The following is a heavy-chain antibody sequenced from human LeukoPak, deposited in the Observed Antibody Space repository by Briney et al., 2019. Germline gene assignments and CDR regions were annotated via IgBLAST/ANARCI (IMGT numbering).Heavy chain of an antibody. CDR1: GFTFSSYP. J-gene: IGHJ6*02. D-gene: IGHD6-19*01. CDR2: ISSDGSNK. V-gene: IGHV3-30-3*01. Sequence: AGRSLRLSCAASGFTFSSYPMHWVRQAPGKGLEWVAVISSDGSNKYYADSVKGRFTISRDNSKNTQYPQMNSLRAEDTAVYYCARDLYSSGWYGYYYYGMDVWGQGTTVTVSS. CDR3: ARDLYSSGWYGYYYYGMDV.